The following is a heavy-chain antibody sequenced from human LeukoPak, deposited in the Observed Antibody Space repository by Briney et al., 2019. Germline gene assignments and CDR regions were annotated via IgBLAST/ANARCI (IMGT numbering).Heavy chain of an antibody. CDR3: TTPLTLTTVTTSGY. CDR2: IKSKTDGGTT. V-gene: IGHV3-15*01. J-gene: IGHJ4*02. Sequence: GGSLRLSCAASGLIFSSYGMNWVRQAPGKGLEWVGRIKSKTDGGTTDYAAPVKGRFTISRDESKNTLYLQMNSLKTEDTAVYYCTTPLTLTTVTTSGYWGQGTLVTVSS. D-gene: IGHD4-17*01. CDR1: GLIFSSYG.